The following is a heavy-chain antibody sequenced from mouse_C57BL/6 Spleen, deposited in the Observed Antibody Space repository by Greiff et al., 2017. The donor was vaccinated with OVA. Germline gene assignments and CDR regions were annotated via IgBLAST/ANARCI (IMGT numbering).Heavy chain of an antibody. CDR1: GYTFTSYW. D-gene: IGHD2-2*01. Sequence: QVQLQQPGAELVKPGASVKLSCKASGYTFTSYWMNWVKQRPGRGLEWIGRIDPGSGGTKYNEKFKSKATLTVDKPSSTAYMQLSSLTSEDSAVYYCAREVYGYYWYFDVWGTGTTVTVSS. CDR2: IDPGSGGT. J-gene: IGHJ1*03. CDR3: AREVYGYYWYFDV. V-gene: IGHV1-72*01.